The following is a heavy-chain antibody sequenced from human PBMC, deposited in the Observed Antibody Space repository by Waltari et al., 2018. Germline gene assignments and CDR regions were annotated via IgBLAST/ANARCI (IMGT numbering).Heavy chain of an antibody. CDR2: IYTSGST. CDR3: ARARDGYNPLDI. D-gene: IGHD5-12*01. CDR1: GGSISSGSYY. V-gene: IGHV4-61*02. J-gene: IGHJ3*02. Sequence: QVQLQESGPGLVKPSQTLSLTCTVSGGSISSGSYYWSWIRQPAGKGLEWIGRIYTSGSTDYNPPLKSRVTISVDTSKNQFSLKLSSVTAADTAVYYCARARDGYNPLDIWGQGTMVTVSS.